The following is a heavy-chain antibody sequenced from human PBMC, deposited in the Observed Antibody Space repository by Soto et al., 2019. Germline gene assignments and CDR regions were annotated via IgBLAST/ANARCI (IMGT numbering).Heavy chain of an antibody. CDR1: GFTFSSYS. CDR2: ISSSSSTI. J-gene: IGHJ3*02. D-gene: IGHD3-22*01. CDR3: ARTYYYDSSGYRPFDI. Sequence: GGSLRLSCAASGFTFSSYSMNWVRQAPGKGLEWVSYISSSSSTIYYADSVKGRFTISRDNAKNSLYLQMNSLRDEDTAEYYCARTYYYDSSGYRPFDIWGQGTMVTVSS. V-gene: IGHV3-48*02.